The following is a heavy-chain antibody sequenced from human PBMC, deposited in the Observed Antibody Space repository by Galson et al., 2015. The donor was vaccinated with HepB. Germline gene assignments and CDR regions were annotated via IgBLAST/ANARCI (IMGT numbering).Heavy chain of an antibody. D-gene: IGHD6-19*01. J-gene: IGHJ4*02. CDR1: GFTFSSYA. CDR2: ISGSGGST. CDR3: AKGRRGSGWYREFGDY. V-gene: IGHV3-23*01. Sequence: SLRLSCAASGFTFSSYAMSWVRQAPGKGLEWVSAISGSGGSTYYADSVKGRFTISRDNSKNTLYLQMNSLRAEDTALYYCAKGRRGSGWYREFGDYWGQGTLVTVSS.